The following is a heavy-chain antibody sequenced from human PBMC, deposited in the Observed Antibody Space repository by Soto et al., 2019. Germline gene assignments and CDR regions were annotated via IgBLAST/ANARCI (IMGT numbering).Heavy chain of an antibody. V-gene: IGHV4-61*01. CDR1: GVCFSNRTHY. Sequence: XAILSLTCEVCGVCFSNRTHYWTWIRQPPGKGLEWIGFLYYGGTNYNPSLKSRLTIALDTSKNQISLNLSSVTAADTAVYYCVRELGLTARTDDKYYYYALDVWGQGTTVTVSS. CDR3: VRELGLTARTDDKYYYYALDV. J-gene: IGHJ6*02. D-gene: IGHD3-22*01. CDR2: LYYGGT.